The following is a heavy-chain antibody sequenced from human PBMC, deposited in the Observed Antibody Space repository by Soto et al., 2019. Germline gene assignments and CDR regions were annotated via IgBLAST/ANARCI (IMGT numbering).Heavy chain of an antibody. CDR3: ARMESFGSLNWFDP. CDR2: MNPGSGDT. V-gene: IGHV1-8*02. CDR1: GYTFTNND. Sequence: ASVKVSCKASGYTFTNNDVSWVRQATGQGLEWMGWMNPGSGDTGYAQKFQGRVTMTRDISIATAYMELNSLTSEDTAIYYCARMESFGSLNWFDPWGQGALVTAPQ. J-gene: IGHJ5*02. D-gene: IGHD5-18*01.